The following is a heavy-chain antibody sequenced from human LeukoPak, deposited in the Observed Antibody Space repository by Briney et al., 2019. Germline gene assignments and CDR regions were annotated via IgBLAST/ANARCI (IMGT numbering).Heavy chain of an antibody. J-gene: IGHJ5*02. CDR1: GFTFSRYW. Sequence: GGYLRLSCAASGFTFSRYWMSWVRQAPGKGLEWVANIKQDGSGKYYVDSVKGRFTISRDNAKNSLYLQMNSLRAEDTAVYYCARVMGDTAMVSSWFDPWGQGTLVTVSS. CDR2: IKQDGSGK. D-gene: IGHD5-18*01. CDR3: ARVMGDTAMVSSWFDP. V-gene: IGHV3-7*01.